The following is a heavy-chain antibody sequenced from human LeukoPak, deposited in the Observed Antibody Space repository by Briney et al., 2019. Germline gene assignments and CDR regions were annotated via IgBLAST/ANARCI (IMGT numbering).Heavy chain of an antibody. D-gene: IGHD3-3*01. CDR2: ISCSGDDS. CDR1: GFTFSSYA. Sequence: GSLRLSCAASGFTFSSYALSWVRQAPGKGLEWVSVISCSGDDSYYADSVKGRFTISRDNSKNTLYLQMNSLRVEDTAVYYCAKQSRPTIGGVADYWGQGTLVTVSS. CDR3: AKQSRPTIGGVADY. V-gene: IGHV3-23*01. J-gene: IGHJ4*02.